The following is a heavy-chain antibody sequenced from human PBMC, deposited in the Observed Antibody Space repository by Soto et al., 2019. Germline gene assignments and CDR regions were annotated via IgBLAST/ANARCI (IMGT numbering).Heavy chain of an antibody. D-gene: IGHD2-15*01. CDR2: IRSKAYGGTT. V-gene: IGHV3-49*04. CDR1: GFTFGDYA. Sequence: SLLLSFTASGFTFGDYAMSWVRQAPGKGLEWVGFIRSKAYGGTTEYAASVKGRFTISRDDSKSIAYLQMNSLKTEDTAVYYCTREGGQARWGQGTLVTVSS. J-gene: IGHJ4*02. CDR3: TREGGQAR.